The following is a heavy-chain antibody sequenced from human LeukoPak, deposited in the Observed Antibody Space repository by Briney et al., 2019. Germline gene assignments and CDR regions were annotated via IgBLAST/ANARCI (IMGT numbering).Heavy chain of an antibody. CDR1: GGTFSSYA. J-gene: IGHJ4*02. CDR3: ARVGSGWTYYFDY. CDR2: IIPIFGTA. Sequence: ASVKVSCKASGGTFSSYAISWVRQAPGQGLEWMGGIIPIFGTATYAQKFQGRVTITADKSTSTAYMELSSLRSEDTAVYYCARVGSGWTYYFDYWGQGTLVTVSS. V-gene: IGHV1-69*06. D-gene: IGHD6-19*01.